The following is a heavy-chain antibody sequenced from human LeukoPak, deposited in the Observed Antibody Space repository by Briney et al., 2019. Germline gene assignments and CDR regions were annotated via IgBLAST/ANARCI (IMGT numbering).Heavy chain of an antibody. D-gene: IGHD3-10*01. CDR1: GGSIGSSSYY. Sequence: KSSETLSLTCTVSGGSIGSSSYYWGWIRQPPGKGLEWIGSIYYSGSTYYNPSLKSRVTISVDTSKNQFSLKLSSVTAADTAVYYCARRRPGSGSYRRWGETFDPWGQGTLVTVSS. J-gene: IGHJ5*02. V-gene: IGHV4-39*01. CDR2: IYYSGST. CDR3: ARRRPGSGSYRRWGETFDP.